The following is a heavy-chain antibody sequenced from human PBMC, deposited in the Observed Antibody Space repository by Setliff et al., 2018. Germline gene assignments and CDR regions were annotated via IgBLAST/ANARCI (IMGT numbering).Heavy chain of an antibody. CDR2: IYHSGST. V-gene: IGHV4-38-2*01. CDR1: GYSISSAYY. Sequence: PSETLSLTCAVSGYSISSAYYWGWIRQPPGKGLEWIGSIYHSGSTNFNSPFKSRVTMSVDESKNHFSLRLNSLTAADTAIYYCARQSRDYVFDIWGQGTVVTVSS. D-gene: IGHD6-19*01. CDR3: ARQSRDYVFDI. J-gene: IGHJ3*02.